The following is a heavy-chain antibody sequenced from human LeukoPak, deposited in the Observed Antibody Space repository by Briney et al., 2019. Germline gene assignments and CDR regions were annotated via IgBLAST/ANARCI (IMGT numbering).Heavy chain of an antibody. CDR3: ASSGRSWQTRAINWFDP. V-gene: IGHV4-61*02. J-gene: IGHJ5*02. Sequence: SETLSLTCTVSGGSISSGSYYWSWIRQPAGKGLEWIGRIYTSGSTNYNPSLKSRVTISVDTSKNQFSLKLSSVTAADTAVYYCASSGRSWQTRAINWFDPWGQGTLVTVSS. CDR2: IYTSGST. D-gene: IGHD6-13*01. CDR1: GGSISSGSYY.